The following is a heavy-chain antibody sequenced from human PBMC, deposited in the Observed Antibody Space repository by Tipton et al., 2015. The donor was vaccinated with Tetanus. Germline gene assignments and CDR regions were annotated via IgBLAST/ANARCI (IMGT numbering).Heavy chain of an antibody. CDR2: ISYDGNSE. V-gene: IGHV3-30*03. CDR3: ATGLTFDY. Sequence: QLVQSGGGVVQPGRSLRLSCAASRFTFSSYGMHWVRQAPGKGLEWVAVISYDGNSEYYADSVKGRVTISRDNAKNSVSLLMESLRAEDTAIYYCATGLTFDYWGQGALVTVSS. J-gene: IGHJ4*02. CDR1: RFTFSSYG. D-gene: IGHD3-10*01.